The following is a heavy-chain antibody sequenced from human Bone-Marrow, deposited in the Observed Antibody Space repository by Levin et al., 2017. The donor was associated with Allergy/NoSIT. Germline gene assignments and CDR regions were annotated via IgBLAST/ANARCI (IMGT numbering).Heavy chain of an antibody. CDR1: GYTFTGYY. CDR2: INPNSGGT. CDR3: ARKASYGDYLYYYYGMDV. D-gene: IGHD4-17*01. V-gene: IGHV1-2*02. Sequence: ASVKVSCKASGYTFTGYYMHWVRQAPGQGLEWMGWINPNSGGTNYAQKFQGRVTMTRDTSISTAYMELSRLRSDDTAVHYCARKASYGDYLYYYYGMDVWGQGTTVTVSS. J-gene: IGHJ6*02.